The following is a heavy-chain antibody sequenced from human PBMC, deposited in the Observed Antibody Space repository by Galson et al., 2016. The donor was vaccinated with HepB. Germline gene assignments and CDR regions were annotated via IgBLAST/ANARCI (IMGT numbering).Heavy chain of an antibody. D-gene: IGHD1-1*01. CDR2: ISYSGSDM. CDR3: ARDPDTTGPLDI. J-gene: IGHJ3*02. CDR1: GFSLSAYY. V-gene: IGHV3-11*05. Sequence: SLRLSCAASGFSLSAYYMTWIRRTPGKGLAWVSYISYSGSDMNYIDSVKGRFTISRDNAKNSLYLQMNSLRAKDTGIYYCARDPDTTGPLDIRGQGTVVIVSS.